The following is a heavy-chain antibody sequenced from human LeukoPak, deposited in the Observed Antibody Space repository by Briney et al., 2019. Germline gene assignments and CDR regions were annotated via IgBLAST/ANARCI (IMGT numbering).Heavy chain of an antibody. CDR2: INHSGST. J-gene: IGHJ5*02. V-gene: IGHV4-34*01. CDR1: GGSFSGYY. CDR3: AREVPRPNWFDP. Sequence: SETLSLTCAVYGGSFSGYYWSWIRQPPGEGPEWIGEINHSGSTNYNPSLKSRVTISVDTSKNQFSLKLSSVTAADTAVYYCAREVPRPNWFDPWGQGTLVTVSS.